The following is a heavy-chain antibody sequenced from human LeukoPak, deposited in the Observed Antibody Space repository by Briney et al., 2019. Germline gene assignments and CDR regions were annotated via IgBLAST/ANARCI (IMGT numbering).Heavy chain of an antibody. D-gene: IGHD3-3*01. CDR2: ISSSSSYI. CDR1: GFTFSSYS. Sequence: GGSLRLFCAASGFTFSSYSMNWVRQAPGKGLEWVSSISSSSSYIYYADSVKGRFTISRDNAKNSLYLQMNSLRAEDTAVYYCARDDARSDFWSGYYGYAFDIWGQGTMVTVSS. J-gene: IGHJ3*02. V-gene: IGHV3-21*01. CDR3: ARDDARSDFWSGYYGYAFDI.